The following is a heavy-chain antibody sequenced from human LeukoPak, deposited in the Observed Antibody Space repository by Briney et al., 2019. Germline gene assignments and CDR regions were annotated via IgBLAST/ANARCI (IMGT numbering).Heavy chain of an antibody. Sequence: SVKGSCKASGGTFSSYAISWVRQAPGQGLEWMGGIIPIFGTANYAQKLQGRVTITADESTSTAYMELSSLRSEDTAVYYCARRLSGDSSGYYYNYYYYYMDVWGKGTTVTVSS. CDR1: GGTFSSYA. CDR2: IIPIFGTA. V-gene: IGHV1-69*01. J-gene: IGHJ6*03. D-gene: IGHD3-22*01. CDR3: ARRLSGDSSGYYYNYYYYYMDV.